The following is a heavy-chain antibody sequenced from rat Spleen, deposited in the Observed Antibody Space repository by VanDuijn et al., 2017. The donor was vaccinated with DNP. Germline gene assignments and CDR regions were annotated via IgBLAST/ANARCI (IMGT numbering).Heavy chain of an antibody. D-gene: IGHD1-7*01. V-gene: IGHV5-58*01. J-gene: IGHJ2*01. CDR2: INTDGGST. CDR1: GFTFSSYW. CDR3: TRDGPPYYGVPFDY. Sequence: EVKLVESGGGLVQPGRSLKLSCAASGFTFSSYWMYWIRQAPGKGLEWVSSINTDGGSTYYPDSVKGRFTISRDNAKSTLYLQMNSLRSEDTATYYCTRDGPPYYGVPFDYWGQGVMVTVSS.